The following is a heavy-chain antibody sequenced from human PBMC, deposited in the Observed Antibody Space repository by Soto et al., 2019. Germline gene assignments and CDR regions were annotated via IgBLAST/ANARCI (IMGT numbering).Heavy chain of an antibody. J-gene: IGHJ5*02. D-gene: IGHD3-22*01. V-gene: IGHV4-59*01. CDR2: IYYSGST. CDR3: ARVSSGPYIGWFDP. Sequence: SETLSLTCTVSGGSISSYYGSWIRQPPGKGLEWIGYIYYSGSTNYNPSLKSRVTISVDTSKNQFSLKLSSVTAADTAVYYCARVSSGPYIGWFDPWGQGTLVTVSS. CDR1: GGSISSYY.